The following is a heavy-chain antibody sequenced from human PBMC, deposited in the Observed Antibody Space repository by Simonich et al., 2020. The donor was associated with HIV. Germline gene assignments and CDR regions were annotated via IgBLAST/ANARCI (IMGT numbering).Heavy chain of an antibody. CDR3: ARRDRELILYFDY. V-gene: IGHV4-34*01. D-gene: IGHD3-3*01. CDR1: GGSFRGYS. Sequence: QVQLQQWGAGLLKPSETLSLTCAVYGGSFRGYSWSWFRQPPGKGREWIGEINHSGITNYKSSLNSRATISVDKSKNQFSLKLSSVTAADTAIYYCARRDRELILYFDYWGQGNLVTVSS. CDR2: INHSGIT. J-gene: IGHJ4*02.